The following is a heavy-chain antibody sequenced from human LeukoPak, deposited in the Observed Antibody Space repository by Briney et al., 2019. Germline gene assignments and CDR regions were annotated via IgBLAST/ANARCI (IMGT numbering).Heavy chain of an antibody. D-gene: IGHD6-19*01. CDR3: AKTTDGYSSGRYPGWPIDY. CDR2: ISGSGGDT. Sequence: GGSLRLSYAASGFTFRSYAIYWVRQAPGKGLEWVSGISGSGGDTYFADSVMGRSTISRDNSKNTVFLQMDSLRAEDTAVYYCAKTTDGYSSGRYPGWPIDYWGQGTLVTVSS. J-gene: IGHJ4*02. V-gene: IGHV3-23*01. CDR1: GFTFRSYA.